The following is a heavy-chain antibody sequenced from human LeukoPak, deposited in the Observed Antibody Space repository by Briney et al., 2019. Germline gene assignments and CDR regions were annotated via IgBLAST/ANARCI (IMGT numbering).Heavy chain of an antibody. Sequence: GESLKISCKGSGYSFTSYWIGWVRQMPGKGLEWMGIIYPGESDTRYSPSFQGQVTISADKSISTAYLQWSSLKASDTAMYYCARRITTTYYYGSGSLYYFDYWGQGTLVTVSS. V-gene: IGHV5-51*01. D-gene: IGHD3-10*01. CDR3: ARRITTTYYYGSGSLYYFDY. J-gene: IGHJ4*02. CDR2: IYPGESDT. CDR1: GYSFTSYW.